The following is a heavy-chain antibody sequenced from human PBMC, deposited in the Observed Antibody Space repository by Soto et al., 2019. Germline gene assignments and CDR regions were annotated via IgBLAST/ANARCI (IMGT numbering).Heavy chain of an antibody. J-gene: IGHJ6*02. CDR2: IYPGDSDT. CDR3: ARLFRGYSRYELYYYGMDA. CDR1: GYSFTSYW. Sequence: PGESLKISCKGSGYSFTSYWIGWVRQMPGKGLEWMGIIYPGDSDTRYSPSFQGQVTISADKSISTAYLQWSSLKASDTAMYYCARLFRGYSRYELYYYGMDAWGQGTTVTVSS. D-gene: IGHD5-12*01. V-gene: IGHV5-51*01.